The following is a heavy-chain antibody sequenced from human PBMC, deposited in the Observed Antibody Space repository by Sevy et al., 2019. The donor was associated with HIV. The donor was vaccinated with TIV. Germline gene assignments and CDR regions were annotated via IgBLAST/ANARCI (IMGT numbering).Heavy chain of an antibody. CDR3: ARETDNSARWLDP. D-gene: IGHD4-4*01. CDR1: GFTFNFHG. V-gene: IGHV3-33*08. CDR2: IWHDGSNK. Sequence: WGSLRLSCEVSGFTFNFHGMHWVRQAPGKGLEWVAFIWHDGSNKYMADSVKGRFTISRDNSKNTLFLQMNSLTVEDTAVYYCARETDNSARWLDPWGQGTLVTVSS. J-gene: IGHJ5*02.